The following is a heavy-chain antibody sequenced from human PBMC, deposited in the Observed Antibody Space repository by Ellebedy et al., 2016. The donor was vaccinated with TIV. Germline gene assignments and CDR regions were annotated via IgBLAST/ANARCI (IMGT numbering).Heavy chain of an antibody. CDR1: GFTFSSYG. CDR2: IWYDGSNK. D-gene: IGHD6-13*01. CDR3: ARGPPLHSSSWPLTDYFDY. V-gene: IGHV3-33*01. Sequence: GESLKIPXASSGFTFSSYGMHWVRQAPGKGLEWVAVIWYDGSNKYYADSVKGRFTISRDNSKNTLYLQMNSLRAEDTAVYYCARGPPLHSSSWPLTDYFDYWGQGTLVTVSS. J-gene: IGHJ4*02.